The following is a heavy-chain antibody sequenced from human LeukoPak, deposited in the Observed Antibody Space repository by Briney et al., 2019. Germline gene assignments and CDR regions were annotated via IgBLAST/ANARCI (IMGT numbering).Heavy chain of an antibody. CDR2: ISGSGGST. D-gene: IGHD2/OR15-2a*01. Sequence: PGGSLRLSCAASGFTFFTYAMSWVRQAPGKGLEWVSGISGSGGSTYHADSVKGRFIISRDNSKNTLYLQMNSLRAEDTAVYYCAKGGSTNFYYGDVWGQGTTVTVSS. CDR1: GFTFFTYA. J-gene: IGHJ6*02. CDR3: AKGGSTNFYYGDV. V-gene: IGHV3-23*01.